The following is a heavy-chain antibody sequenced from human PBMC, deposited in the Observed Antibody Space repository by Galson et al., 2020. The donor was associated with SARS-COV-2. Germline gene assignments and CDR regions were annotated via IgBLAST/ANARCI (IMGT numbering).Heavy chain of an antibody. Sequence: ASVKVSCKASGYTFTSYGISWVRQAPGQGLEWMGWISAYNGNTNYAQKLQGRVTMTTDTSTSTAYMELRSLRSDDTAVYYCARWGRVVVVAAAYPVFDYWGQGTLVTVSS. CDR2: ISAYNGNT. CDR1: GYTFTSYG. J-gene: IGHJ4*02. CDR3: ARWGRVVVVAAAYPVFDY. V-gene: IGHV1-18*04. D-gene: IGHD2-2*01.